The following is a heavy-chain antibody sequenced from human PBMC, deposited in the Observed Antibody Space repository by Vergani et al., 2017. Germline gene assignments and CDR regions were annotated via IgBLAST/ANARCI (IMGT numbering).Heavy chain of an antibody. Sequence: QVQLAESGGGVVQPGRSLRLSCAGSGFTLSSHAMHWVRQAPGKGLEWVAFIWYDGSKEYYADSVKGRFTISRDNSKNTLYLQMNSLRAEDTAVYYCARDQVGTMVRGVGRPWYFDYWGQGTLVTVSS. V-gene: IGHV3-33*01. CDR2: IWYDGSKE. J-gene: IGHJ4*02. D-gene: IGHD3-10*01. CDR1: GFTLSSHA. CDR3: ARDQVGTMVRGVGRPWYFDY.